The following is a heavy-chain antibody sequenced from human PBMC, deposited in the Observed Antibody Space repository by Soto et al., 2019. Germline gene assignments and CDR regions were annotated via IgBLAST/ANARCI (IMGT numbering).Heavy chain of an antibody. CDR3: ARVIGDYVAFDI. Sequence: PSETLSLTCTVSGGSISSYYWSWIRQPPGKGLEWIGYIYYSGSTNYNPSLKSRVTISVDTSKNQFSLKLSSVTAADTAVYYCARVIGDYVAFDIWGHGTMVTVSS. CDR1: GGSISSYY. D-gene: IGHD4-17*01. CDR2: IYYSGST. J-gene: IGHJ3*02. V-gene: IGHV4-59*01.